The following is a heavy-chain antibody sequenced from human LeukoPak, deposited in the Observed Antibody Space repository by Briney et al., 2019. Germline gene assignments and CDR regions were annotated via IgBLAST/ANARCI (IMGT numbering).Heavy chain of an antibody. CDR2: IYYSGST. V-gene: IGHV4-59*01. CDR1: GGSISRYY. Sequence: PSETLSLTCTVSGGSISRYYWTWIRQPPGKGLEWIGYIYYSGSTNYNPSLKSRVTISVDTSKNQFSLKLSSVTAADTAVYYCARVQRWLQFFNWFDPWGQGTLVTVSS. D-gene: IGHD5-24*01. J-gene: IGHJ5*02. CDR3: ARVQRWLQFFNWFDP.